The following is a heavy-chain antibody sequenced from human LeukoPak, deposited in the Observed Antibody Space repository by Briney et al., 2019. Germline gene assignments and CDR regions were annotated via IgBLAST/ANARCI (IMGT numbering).Heavy chain of an antibody. CDR1: GRSISSGSYY. Sequence: SETLSLTCTVSGRSISSGSYYRSWIRQPAGKGLEWIGRIYTSGSTNYNPSLKSRVTISVDTSKNQFSLKLSSVTAADTAVYYCARDLGYYDFWSGYSMGGYFDYWGQGTLVTVSS. V-gene: IGHV4-61*02. J-gene: IGHJ4*02. CDR2: IYTSGST. D-gene: IGHD3-3*01. CDR3: ARDLGYYDFWSGYSMGGYFDY.